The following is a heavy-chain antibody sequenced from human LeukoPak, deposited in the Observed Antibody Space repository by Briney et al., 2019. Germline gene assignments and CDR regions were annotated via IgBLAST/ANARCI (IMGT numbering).Heavy chain of an antibody. CDR1: GGSISSSSYY. D-gene: IGHD2-2*02. J-gene: IGHJ5*02. Sequence: SETLSLTCTVSGGSISSSSYYWGWIRQPPGKGLEWIGSIYYSGSTYYNPSLKSRVTISVDTSKNQFSLKLSSVTAADTAVYYCARGVYCSSTSCYKEGWFDPWGQGTLVTVSS. CDR2: IYYSGST. V-gene: IGHV4-39*01. CDR3: ARGVYCSSTSCYKEGWFDP.